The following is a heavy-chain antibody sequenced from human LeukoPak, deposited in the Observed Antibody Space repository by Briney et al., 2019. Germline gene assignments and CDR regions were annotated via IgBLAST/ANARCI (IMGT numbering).Heavy chain of an antibody. CDR2: ISGSGGST. Sequence: GGSLTLSCAASGFTFSSYAMSWVRQAPGKGLEWVSAISGSGGSTYYADSVKGRFTIYRDNCKNTLYLQMNSLGAEDTTLYYCAKAEDIVVVVVATSFDYWGQGTLVTVSS. CDR1: GFTFSSYA. CDR3: AKAEDIVVVVVATSFDY. V-gene: IGHV3-23*01. D-gene: IGHD2-15*01. J-gene: IGHJ4*02.